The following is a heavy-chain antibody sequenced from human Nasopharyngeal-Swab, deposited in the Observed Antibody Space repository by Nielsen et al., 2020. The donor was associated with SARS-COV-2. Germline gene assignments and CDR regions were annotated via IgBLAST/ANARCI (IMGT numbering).Heavy chain of an antibody. CDR2: TYYRSQCYN. CDR3: ASFAQGSPSLY. V-gene: IGHV6-1*01. CDR1: GDSVSSTIAA. Sequence: SETLSLTCAISGDSVSSTIAAWHWIRQSPSRGLEWLGRTYYRSQCYNDYAVSVRSRITISPDISKNQFSLHLNSVTPEDTAVYYCASFAQGSPSLYWGQGILVTVSS. J-gene: IGHJ4*02.